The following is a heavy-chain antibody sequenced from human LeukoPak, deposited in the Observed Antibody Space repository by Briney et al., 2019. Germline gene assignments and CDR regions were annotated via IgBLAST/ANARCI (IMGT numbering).Heavy chain of an antibody. CDR1: GFTFSSYA. V-gene: IGHV3-7*01. CDR3: ARDSPSFDFWSGYYDAFDI. CDR2: IKQDGSEK. J-gene: IGHJ3*02. Sequence: GRSLRLSCAASGFTFSSYAMHWVRQAPGKGLERVANIKQDGSEKYYVDSVKGRFTISRDNAKNSLYLQMNSLRAEDTAVYYCARDSPSFDFWSGYYDAFDIWGQGTMVTVSS. D-gene: IGHD3-3*01.